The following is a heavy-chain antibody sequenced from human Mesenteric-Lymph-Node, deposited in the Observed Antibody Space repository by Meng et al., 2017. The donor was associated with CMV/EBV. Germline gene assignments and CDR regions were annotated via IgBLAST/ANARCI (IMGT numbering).Heavy chain of an antibody. CDR1: GFTFSDYW. D-gene: IGHD3-10*01. J-gene: IGHJ4*02. V-gene: IGHV3-7*03. CDR2: IRDDGSEE. CDR3: AKFGDEN. Sequence: GESLKISCAASGFTFSDYWMTWVRQAPGKGLEWVAKIRDDGSEEYYVDSVKGRFTISGDNSKNTLHLQMNSLRAEDTAVYYCAKFGDENWGQGTLVTVSS.